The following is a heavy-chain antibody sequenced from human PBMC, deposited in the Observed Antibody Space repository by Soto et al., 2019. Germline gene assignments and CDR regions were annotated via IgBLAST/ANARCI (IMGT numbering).Heavy chain of an antibody. CDR1: GFTLRNYG. CDR3: AKDIGYCSGGSCYYFDY. V-gene: IGHV3-23*01. D-gene: IGHD2-15*01. J-gene: IGHJ4*02. CDR2: ISGSGGST. Sequence: PXGSLILSCAASGFTLRNYGMNWVRQAPGKGLEWVSAISGSGGSTYYADSVKGRFTISRDNSKNMLYLQMNSLRAEDTAVYYCAKDIGYCSGGSCYYFDYWGQGTLVTVSS.